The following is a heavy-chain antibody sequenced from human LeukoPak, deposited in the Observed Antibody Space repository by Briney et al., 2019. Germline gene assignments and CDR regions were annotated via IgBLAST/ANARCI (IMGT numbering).Heavy chain of an antibody. CDR3: ARGVASRLWFGEPTSVDAFDV. CDR1: GYTFTSYG. Sequence: ASVKVSCKASGYTFTSYGISWVRQAPGQGLEWMGWISGYNGNTNSAQKLQGRVSMTTDTSTSTAYMELRSLRSDDTAVYYCARGVASRLWFGEPTSVDAFDVWGQGTMVTVSS. J-gene: IGHJ3*01. D-gene: IGHD3-10*01. CDR2: ISGYNGNT. V-gene: IGHV1-18*01.